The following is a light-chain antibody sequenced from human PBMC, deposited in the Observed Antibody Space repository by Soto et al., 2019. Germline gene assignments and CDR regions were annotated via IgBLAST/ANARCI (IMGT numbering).Light chain of an antibody. V-gene: IGKV3-11*01. Sequence: ILLAHAPTTQSLSHGARATVSCRASQNISNYLNWYQQKPGQAPRLLIYDASNRDTGIPARFSGSGSGTDFTLTISSLQPEDFAIYYCQQRDKSRITFGQGTRLEIK. J-gene: IGKJ5*01. CDR3: QQRDKSRIT. CDR1: QNISNY. CDR2: DAS.